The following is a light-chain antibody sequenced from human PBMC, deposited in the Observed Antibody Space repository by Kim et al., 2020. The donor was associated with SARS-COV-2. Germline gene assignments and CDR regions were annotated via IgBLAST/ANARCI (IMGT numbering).Light chain of an antibody. CDR2: GAS. CDR3: QHYNNWPPLT. CDR1: ESVSTN. J-gene: IGKJ4*01. V-gene: IGKV3-15*01. Sequence: SPGEGATLACRASESVSTNVAWYQQKSGQAPRLLIYGASTRDTGIPVRFSGSGSGTEFTLTISSLQSEDFAVYYCQHYNNWPPLTFGGGTKVDIK.